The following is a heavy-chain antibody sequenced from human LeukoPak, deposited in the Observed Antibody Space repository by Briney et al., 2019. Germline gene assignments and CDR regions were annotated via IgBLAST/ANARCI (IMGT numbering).Heavy chain of an antibody. J-gene: IGHJ6*02. V-gene: IGHV3-23*01. CDR2: ISGSGGST. D-gene: IGHD3-10*01. CDR1: GFKFSDHY. CDR3: AKDLLWFGELFQYYGMDV. Sequence: GGSLRLSCAASGFKFSDHYIDWVRQAPGRGLEWVSAISGSGGSTYYADSVKGRFTISRDNSKNTLYLQMNSLRGEDTAVYYCAKDLLWFGELFQYYGMDVWGQGTTVTVSS.